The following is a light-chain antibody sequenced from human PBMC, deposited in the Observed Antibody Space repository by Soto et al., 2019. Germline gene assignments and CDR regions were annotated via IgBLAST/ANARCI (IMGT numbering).Light chain of an antibody. CDR2: AAS. CDR1: QDIAIY. V-gene: IGKV1-9*01. CDR3: QQVRSYPST. Sequence: IQLTQSPSSLSASVGDRVTITCRASQDIAIYLAWYQQKPGEAPKLLIYAASTLYGGVPSRFSGSGSGTDFALTITSLQAEDFATYYCQQVRSYPSTFGGGTKVEIK. J-gene: IGKJ4*01.